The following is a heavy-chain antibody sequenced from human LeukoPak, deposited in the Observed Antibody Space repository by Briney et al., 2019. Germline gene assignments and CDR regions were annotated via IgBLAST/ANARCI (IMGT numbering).Heavy chain of an antibody. CDR2: ISGSGGST. D-gene: IGHD6-13*01. Sequence: HPGGSLRLSCAASGFTFGTYAMTWVRQAPGKGLEWVSVISGSGGSTNYADSVKGRFIISRDNSRNTLFLQMNSLRAEDTAVYYCAKHHYSSSRDYFDYWGQGTLVTVSS. J-gene: IGHJ4*02. CDR1: GFTFGTYA. CDR3: AKHHYSSSRDYFDY. V-gene: IGHV3-23*01.